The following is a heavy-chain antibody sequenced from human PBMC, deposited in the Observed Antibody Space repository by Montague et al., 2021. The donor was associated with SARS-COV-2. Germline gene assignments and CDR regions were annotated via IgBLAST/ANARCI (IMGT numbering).Heavy chain of an antibody. D-gene: IGHD2-21*02. CDR3: ARIRAVTAMIGHYYYYGMDV. Sequence: PALVKPTQTLTLTCTFSGFSLSTSGMCVSWIRQPPGKALEWLALIDWDDDKYYSTSLKTRLTISKDTSKNQVVLTMTNMDPVDTATYYCARIRAVTAMIGHYYYYGMDVWGQGTTVTVSS. CDR2: IDWDDDK. CDR1: GFSLSTSGMC. V-gene: IGHV2-70*01. J-gene: IGHJ6*02.